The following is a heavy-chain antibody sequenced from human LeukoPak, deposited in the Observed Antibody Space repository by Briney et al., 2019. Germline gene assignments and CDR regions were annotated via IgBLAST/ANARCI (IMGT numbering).Heavy chain of an antibody. Sequence: PSETLSLTCTVSGGSISSYYWSWIRQPPGKGLEWIGYIYYSGSTNCNPSLKSRVTISVDTSKNQFSLKLSSVTAADTAVYYCARRVVPAAIEGDYFDYWGQGTLVTVSS. CDR1: GGSISSYY. J-gene: IGHJ4*02. D-gene: IGHD2-2*02. V-gene: IGHV4-59*01. CDR3: ARRVVPAAIEGDYFDY. CDR2: IYYSGST.